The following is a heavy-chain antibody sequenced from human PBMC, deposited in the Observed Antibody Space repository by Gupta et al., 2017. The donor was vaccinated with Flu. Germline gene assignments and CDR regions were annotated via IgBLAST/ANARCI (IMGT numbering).Heavy chain of an antibody. CDR1: GFSLSSWA. D-gene: IGHD6-19*01. V-gene: IGHV3-23*01. CDR3: AKRAPVAGIGPPFDY. Sequence: EVQLLESGGDLQQPGGSLRLSCTASGFSLSSWAMSWARQAPGKGLEWVSTISSSGSTTFYADSVKGRFIISRDYSKNTLFLQTNSLRAEDTAVYYCAKRAPVAGIGPPFDYWGQGTLLIVSS. CDR2: ISSSGSTT. J-gene: IGHJ4*02.